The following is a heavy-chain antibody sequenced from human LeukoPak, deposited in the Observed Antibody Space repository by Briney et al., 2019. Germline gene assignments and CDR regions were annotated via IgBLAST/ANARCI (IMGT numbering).Heavy chain of an antibody. CDR2: ISYDGSNK. J-gene: IGHJ6*02. CDR3: ARDDLGTSYYNYGMDV. Sequence: GGSLRLSCAASGFTFSSYGMHWVRQAPGKGLEWVAVISYDGSNKYYADSVKGRFTISRDNSKNSLYLEMNSLRVEDSAVYYCARDDLGTSYYNYGMDVWGQGTTVTVSS. CDR1: GFTFSSYG. D-gene: IGHD3/OR15-3a*01. V-gene: IGHV3-30*03.